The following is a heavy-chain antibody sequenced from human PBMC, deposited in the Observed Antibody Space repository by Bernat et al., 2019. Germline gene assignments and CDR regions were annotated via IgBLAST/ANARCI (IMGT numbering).Heavy chain of an antibody. V-gene: IGHV3-23*01. Sequence: EVQLLESGGGLVQPGGSLRLSCAASGFTFSSYAMSWVRQAPGKGLEWVSAISGSGGSTYYADSVKGRFTISRENSKNTLYLQMKSLGGEDTAVYYCAKGGILWPSEYGMDVWGQGTTVTVSS. CDR3: AKGGILWPSEYGMDV. CDR2: ISGSGGST. J-gene: IGHJ6*02. CDR1: GFTFSSYA. D-gene: IGHD3-9*01.